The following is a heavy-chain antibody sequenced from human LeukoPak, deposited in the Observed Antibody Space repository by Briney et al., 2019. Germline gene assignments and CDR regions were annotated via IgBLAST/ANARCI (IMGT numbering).Heavy chain of an antibody. CDR3: ARDRGYSNFDY. CDR1: GFTFSNHW. D-gene: IGHD4-11*01. CDR2: MNQDGSEI. J-gene: IGHJ4*02. V-gene: IGHV3-7*01. Sequence: GGSLRLSCAASGFTFSNHWMSWVRQAPGKGLEWVANMNQDGSEINYVDSVKGRFTISRDNGQDSLFLQMNSLRGEDTAVYYCARDRGYSNFDYWGQGTLLTVSS.